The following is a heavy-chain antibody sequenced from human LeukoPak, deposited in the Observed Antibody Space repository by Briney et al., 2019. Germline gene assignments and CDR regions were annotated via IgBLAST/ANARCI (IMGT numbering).Heavy chain of an antibody. CDR2: IRSKSNNYAT. J-gene: IGHJ6*02. Sequence: TGGSLRLSCAASGFMFSDSPMHWVRQAPGKGLQWVARIRSKSNNYATVYGASVKGRFTISRDDPKNMLYLQMNSLKAEDTAVYYCTGTIRGANFYGMNVWGQGTTVTVSS. CDR1: GFMFSDSP. CDR3: TGTIRGANFYGMNV. V-gene: IGHV3-73*01. D-gene: IGHD3-10*01.